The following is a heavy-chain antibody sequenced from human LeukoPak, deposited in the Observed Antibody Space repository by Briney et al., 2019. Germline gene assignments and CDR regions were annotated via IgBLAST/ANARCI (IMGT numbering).Heavy chain of an antibody. V-gene: IGHV4-59*08. CDR1: GGSISSYY. CDR2: VYYSGST. CDR3: ARHGGGTYLQY. J-gene: IGHJ4*02. D-gene: IGHD1-26*01. Sequence: PSGTLSLTCTVSGGSISSYYWSWIRQPPGRGLEWIGYVYYSGSTDYNSSLKSRVTISVDTSKNQFSLNLRSVTAADTAVYYCARHGGGTYLQYWGQGALVIVSA.